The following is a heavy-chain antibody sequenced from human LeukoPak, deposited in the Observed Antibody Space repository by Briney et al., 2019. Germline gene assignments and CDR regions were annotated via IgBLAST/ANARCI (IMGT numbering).Heavy chain of an antibody. V-gene: IGHV3-48*03. D-gene: IGHD4-17*01. CDR3: ARGPPTTVTMYNWFDP. Sequence: GGSLRLSWAASGFTFSSYEMNWVRQAPGKGLEWVSYISSSGSTIYYADSVKGRFTISRDNAKNSLYLQMNSLRAEDTAVYYCARGPPTTVTMYNWFDPWGQGTLVTVSS. CDR2: ISSSGSTI. J-gene: IGHJ5*02. CDR1: GFTFSSYE.